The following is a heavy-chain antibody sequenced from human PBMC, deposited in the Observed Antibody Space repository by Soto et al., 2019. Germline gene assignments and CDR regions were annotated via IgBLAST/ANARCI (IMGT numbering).Heavy chain of an antibody. V-gene: IGHV3-23*01. J-gene: IGHJ4*02. CDR1: GFTFSNYA. D-gene: IGHD3-10*01. Sequence: EVQLLESGGGLVQPGGSLRLSCAASGFTFSNYAMIWVRQAPGKGLEWVSGISGSGGSTYYADSVKGRFTISRDNSKNTRYLKVNSLRAEDTGVYYCAKGPLDYGSRPEYWGQGTLVTVSS. CDR2: ISGSGGST. CDR3: AKGPLDYGSRPEY.